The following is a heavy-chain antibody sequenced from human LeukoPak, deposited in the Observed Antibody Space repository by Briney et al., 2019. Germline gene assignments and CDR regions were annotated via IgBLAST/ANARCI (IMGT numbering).Heavy chain of an antibody. J-gene: IGHJ6*03. CDR2: ISYDGSNK. V-gene: IGHV3-30*04. Sequence: GGSLRLSCAASGFTFANYAMNWVRQAPGKGLEWVAVISYDGSNKYYADSVKGRFTISRDNSKNTLYLQMSSLRAEDTAMYYCARDALRVTTGSTGYYYYMDVWGKGTTVTVSS. D-gene: IGHD4-17*01. CDR1: GFTFANYA. CDR3: ARDALRVTTGSTGYYYYMDV.